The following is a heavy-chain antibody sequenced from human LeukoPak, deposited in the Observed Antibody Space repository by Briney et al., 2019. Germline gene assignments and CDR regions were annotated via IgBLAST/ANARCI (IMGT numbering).Heavy chain of an antibody. Sequence: SGRSLRLSCAASGFTFSSYAMHWVRQAPGKGLEWVAVISYDGSNKYYADSVKGRFTISRDNSKNTLYLQMNSLRAEDTAVYYCARVNSGYDSERFDYWGQGTLVTVSS. CDR2: ISYDGSNK. V-gene: IGHV3-30-3*01. J-gene: IGHJ4*02. CDR1: GFTFSSYA. D-gene: IGHD5-12*01. CDR3: ARVNSGYDSERFDY.